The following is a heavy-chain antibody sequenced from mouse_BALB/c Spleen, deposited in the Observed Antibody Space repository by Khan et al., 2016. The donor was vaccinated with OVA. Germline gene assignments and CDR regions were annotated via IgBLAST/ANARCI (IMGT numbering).Heavy chain of an antibody. CDR2: IYPGISDT. D-gene: IGHD2-13*01. J-gene: IGHJ3*01. CDR3: TSRRGDVAWFAY. CDR1: GYTFTGSC. Sequence: VQLQQSGTVLARPGASVRMSCKASGYTFTGSCMHWVKQRPGQGLEWIGAIYPGISDTNYNEKFQGKAKLTAVPSPSTAYIELSSLTKGVTAVEYGTSRRGDVAWFAYWGQGTLVTVSA. V-gene: IGHV1-5*01.